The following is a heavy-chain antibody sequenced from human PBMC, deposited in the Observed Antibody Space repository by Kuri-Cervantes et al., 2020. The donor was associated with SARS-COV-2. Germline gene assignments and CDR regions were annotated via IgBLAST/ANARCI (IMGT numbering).Heavy chain of an antibody. V-gene: IGHV4-39*01. CDR1: GGSISSSSYY. CDR2: IYYSGST. CDR3: AKVGRRRWYYYYYMDV. J-gene: IGHJ6*03. Sequence: SETLSLTCTVSGGSISSSSYYWGWIRQPPGKGLEWIGSIYYSGSTYYNPSLKSRVTISVDTSKNQFSLKLSSVTAADTAVYYCAKVGRRRWYYYYYMDVWGKGTTVTVSS. D-gene: IGHD1-1*01.